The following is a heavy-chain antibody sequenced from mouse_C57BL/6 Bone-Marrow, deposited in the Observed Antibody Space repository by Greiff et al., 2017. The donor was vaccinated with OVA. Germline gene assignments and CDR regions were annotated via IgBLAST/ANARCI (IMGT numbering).Heavy chain of an antibody. D-gene: IGHD1-1*01. J-gene: IGHJ3*01. CDR3: ASWGYDSRLVAY. Sequence: VQLQQSGPELVKPGASVKISCKASGYTFTDYYMNWVKQSHGKSLEWIGDINPNNGGTSYNQKFTGKATLTVDKSSSTAYMDRRRLTSEDSAVYYCASWGYDSRLVAYWGQGTLVTVSA. V-gene: IGHV1-26*01. CDR1: GYTFTDYY. CDR2: INPNNGGT.